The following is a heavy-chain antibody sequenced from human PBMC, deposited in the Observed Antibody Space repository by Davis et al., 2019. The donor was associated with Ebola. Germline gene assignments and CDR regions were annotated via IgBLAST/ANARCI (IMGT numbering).Heavy chain of an antibody. V-gene: IGHV2-70*01. CDR3: ARSRYSGYDYNLDYFDY. D-gene: IGHD5-12*01. CDR1: GFSLSTSGMC. J-gene: IGHJ4*02. Sequence: SGPTLVKPTQTLTLTCTFSGFSLSTSGMCVSWIRQPPGKALEWLALIDWDDDKYYSTSLKTRLTISKDPSKNQVVLTMTNMDPVDTATYYCARSRYSGYDYNLDYFDYWGQGTLVTVSS. CDR2: IDWDDDK.